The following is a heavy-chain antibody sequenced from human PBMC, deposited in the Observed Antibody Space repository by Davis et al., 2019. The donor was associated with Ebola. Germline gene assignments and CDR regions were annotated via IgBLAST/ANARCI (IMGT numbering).Heavy chain of an antibody. D-gene: IGHD4-23*01. Sequence: PAGSLRLSCVASGFTFSSYWMYWVRQVPGKGLVCVSRLNGDGSSTTYADSVKGRFTISRDNAKNTVYLQMNSLRAEDTAVYYCARAHGLYFGGSYDVWGQGTLVTVSS. CDR3: ARAHGLYFGGSYDV. CDR2: LNGDGSST. CDR1: GFTFSSYW. J-gene: IGHJ4*02. V-gene: IGHV3-74*01.